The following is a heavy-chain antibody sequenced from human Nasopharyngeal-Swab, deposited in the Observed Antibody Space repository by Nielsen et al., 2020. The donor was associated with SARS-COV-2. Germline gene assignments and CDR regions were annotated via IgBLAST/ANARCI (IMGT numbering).Heavy chain of an antibody. D-gene: IGHD2-21*02. CDR3: ARFSRCDDDCPSDY. Sequence: GESLKISCTPSGFTFSDYAVNWVRLAPGKGLEWVASITSRGDRTYYGDSVKGRFTIFRENYKNTLYLQLNSLRAEDTARYYCARFSRCDDDCPSDYWGQGTLVTVFS. J-gene: IGHJ4*02. CDR2: ITSRGDRT. V-gene: IGHV3-23*01. CDR1: GFTFSDYA.